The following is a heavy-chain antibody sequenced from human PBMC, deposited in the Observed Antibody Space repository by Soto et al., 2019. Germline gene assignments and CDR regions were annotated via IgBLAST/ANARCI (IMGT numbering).Heavy chain of an antibody. J-gene: IGHJ4*02. CDR2: INAANGIT. CDR1: GYTFTNYA. V-gene: IGHV1-3*01. D-gene: IGHD1-26*01. Sequence: GASVKVSCKASGYTFTNYAIHWVRQAPGQRLEWMAWINAANGITKSSQKFQGRVTFTRDTSASTAYMELSSLESEDTALYYCARAGLSTTGDYWGQGTLVTVAS. CDR3: ARAGLSTTGDY.